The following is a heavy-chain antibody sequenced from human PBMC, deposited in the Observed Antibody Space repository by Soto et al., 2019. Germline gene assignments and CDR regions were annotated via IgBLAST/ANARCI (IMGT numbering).Heavy chain of an antibody. D-gene: IGHD1-1*01. CDR1: GGTFSSYA. CDR2: IIPIFGTA. Sequence: SVNVSFKASGGTFSSYAISWVRPAPGQGLEWMGGIIPIFGTANYAQKFQGRVTITADESASTAYMELSSLRSEDTAVYYCARVRGLERLAYFAYLGQSTLVIVAS. V-gene: IGHV1-69*13. J-gene: IGHJ4*02. CDR3: ARVRGLERLAYFAY.